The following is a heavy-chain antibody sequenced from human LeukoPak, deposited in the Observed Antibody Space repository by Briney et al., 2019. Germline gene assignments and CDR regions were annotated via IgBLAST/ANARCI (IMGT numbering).Heavy chain of an antibody. CDR3: ARVGNIAVAYDLDY. J-gene: IGHJ4*02. V-gene: IGHV4-59*08. CDR2: IYGSGRT. CDR1: GSSISSYY. Sequence: PSETLSLTCNVSGSSISSYYWNWIRQPPGKGLEWIGYIYGSGRTNYNPSLQSRVTISVDTSKSQFSLKLSSVTAADTAVYYCARVGNIAVAYDLDYWGQGTLVTVSS. D-gene: IGHD6-19*01.